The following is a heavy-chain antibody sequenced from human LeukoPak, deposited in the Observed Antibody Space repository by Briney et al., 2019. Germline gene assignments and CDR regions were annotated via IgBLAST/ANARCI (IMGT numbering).Heavy chain of an antibody. J-gene: IGHJ4*02. CDR2: VSDSGDTT. D-gene: IGHD6-13*01. CDR3: VKDYSTIAAAATPLFDY. CDR1: GFTFSSYA. V-gene: IGHV3-23*01. Sequence: GGSLRLSCAASGFTFSSYAVTWVRQAPGKGLEWVSGVSDSGDTTFYADSVTGRLTISRDNSKNTLYLQMHSLRAEDTAVYYCVKDYSTIAAAATPLFDYWGQGALVSVST.